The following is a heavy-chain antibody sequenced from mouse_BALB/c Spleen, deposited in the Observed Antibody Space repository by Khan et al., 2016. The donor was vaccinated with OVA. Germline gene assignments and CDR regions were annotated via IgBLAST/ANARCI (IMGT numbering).Heavy chain of an antibody. V-gene: IGHV5-6*01. Sequence: EVELVESGGDLVKPGGTLKLSCAASGFTFSSYSMYWVRQTPDKRLEWVASISSGGDYTSYPDSVKGRFTISRDKGKRTLYLQMSELKSEDTAMYYFADHLAGPFAYWGKETLVTVSA. CDR2: ISSGGDYT. J-gene: IGHJ3*01. CDR1: GFTFSSYS. CDR3: ADHLAGPFAY.